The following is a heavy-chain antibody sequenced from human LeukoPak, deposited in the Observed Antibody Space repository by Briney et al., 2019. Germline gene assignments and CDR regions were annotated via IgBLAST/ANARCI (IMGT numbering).Heavy chain of an antibody. CDR1: GFTFNSYA. Sequence: ASGTLSLSCAASGFTFNSYAMDWVRQAPGKGLEWVAVILYGGSNKYYADSVKGRITISRDKSKNTLYLQMNSLRAAGTAVYYCARDWDWTYYHFWSGSADYMDAWGNGTTVTVSS. CDR2: ILYGGSNK. J-gene: IGHJ6*03. D-gene: IGHD3-3*01. V-gene: IGHV3-30*04. CDR3: ARDWDWTYYHFWSGSADYMDA.